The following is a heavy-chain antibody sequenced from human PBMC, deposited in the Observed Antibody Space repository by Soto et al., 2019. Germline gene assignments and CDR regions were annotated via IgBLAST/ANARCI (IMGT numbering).Heavy chain of an antibody. V-gene: IGHV4-30-2*01. CDR3: ARGGVTGTYYYYYGMDV. D-gene: IGHD1-20*01. Sequence: TLSLTGAVSGGSISSGGYSWSWIRQPPGKGLEWIGYIYHSGSTYYNPSLKSRVTISVDRSKNQFSLKLSSVTAADTAVYYCARGGVTGTYYYYYGMDVWGQGTTVTVSS. CDR1: GGSISSGGYS. J-gene: IGHJ6*02. CDR2: IYHSGST.